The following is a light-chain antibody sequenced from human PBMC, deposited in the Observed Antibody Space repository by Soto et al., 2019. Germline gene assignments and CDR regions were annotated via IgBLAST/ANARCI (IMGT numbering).Light chain of an antibody. Sequence: QSALTQPASVSGSPGQSITISCTGTSSDVGGYNYVSWYQQHPGKAPKLMIYDVSNRPSGVSNRFSGSKSGNTASLTISGLQAEDEADYYCSSDTSSSIPGVVFGGGTKLTVL. CDR2: DVS. J-gene: IGLJ2*01. CDR3: SSDTSSSIPGVV. V-gene: IGLV2-14*01. CDR1: SSDVGGYNY.